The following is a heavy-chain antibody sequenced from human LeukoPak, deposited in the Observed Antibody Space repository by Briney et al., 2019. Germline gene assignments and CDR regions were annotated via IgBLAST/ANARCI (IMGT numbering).Heavy chain of an antibody. D-gene: IGHD2-21*01. CDR3: ARDDCGDTCYPGGY. CDR1: GHTFTKYV. J-gene: IGHJ4*02. CDR2: NNAGNGDT. V-gene: IGHV1-3*01. Sequence: ASVKVSCKASGHTFTKYVVHWVRQAPGQRPEWMGWNNAGNGDTKYSQNFQDRVTITRDTSANTAYMELSSLTSEDTALYYCARDDCGDTCYPGGYWGQGTLVTVSS.